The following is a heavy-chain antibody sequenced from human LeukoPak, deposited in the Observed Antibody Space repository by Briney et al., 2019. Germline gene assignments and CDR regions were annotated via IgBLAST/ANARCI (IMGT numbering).Heavy chain of an antibody. D-gene: IGHD6-13*01. CDR3: ARRVYSSSWYWFDP. Sequence: GASLQISCKGSGYSFTSYWIGWVRQMPGKGLEWMGIIYPGDSDTRYSPSFQGQVTISADKSISTAYLQWSSLKASDTAMYYCARRVYSSSWYWFDPWGQGTLVTVSS. V-gene: IGHV5-51*01. CDR1: GYSFTSYW. J-gene: IGHJ5*02. CDR2: IYPGDSDT.